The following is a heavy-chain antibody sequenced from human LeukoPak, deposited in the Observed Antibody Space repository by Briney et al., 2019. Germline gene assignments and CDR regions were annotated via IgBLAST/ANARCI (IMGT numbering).Heavy chain of an antibody. D-gene: IGHD3-22*01. CDR3: ARDRYYDSSGIDFDY. Sequence: PGGSLRLSCAASGFTFSSYAMSWVRQAPGKGLEWVSAISGSGGSTYYADSVKGRFTISRDNSKNTLYLQMNSLRAEDTAVYYCARDRYYDSSGIDFDYWGQGTLVTVSS. CDR1: GFTFSSYA. CDR2: ISGSGGST. J-gene: IGHJ4*02. V-gene: IGHV3-23*01.